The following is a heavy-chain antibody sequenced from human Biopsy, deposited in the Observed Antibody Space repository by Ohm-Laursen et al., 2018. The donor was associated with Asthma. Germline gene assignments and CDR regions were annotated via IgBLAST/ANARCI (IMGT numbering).Heavy chain of an antibody. CDR1: GRHFGSYN. Sequence: SLRLSCAASGRHFGSYNMHWVRQAPGKGLEWVAVITFDGSTQHYGDSVKGRFTISRDNSKNMLFLQMNSLRAEDTAVYYCLRDTLGYYFDIWGQGTQVTVSS. V-gene: IGHV3-30-3*01. J-gene: IGHJ4*02. D-gene: IGHD6-13*01. CDR3: LRDTLGYYFDI. CDR2: ITFDGSTQ.